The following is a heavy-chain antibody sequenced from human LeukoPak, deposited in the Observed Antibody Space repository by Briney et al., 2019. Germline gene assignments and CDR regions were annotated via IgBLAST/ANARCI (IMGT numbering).Heavy chain of an antibody. J-gene: IGHJ5*02. CDR1: GGSFSGYY. V-gene: IGHV4-34*01. CDR2: IFHSGSS. Sequence: PSETLSLTCAVSGGSFSGYYWTWIRQPPGKGLEWIGEIFHSGSSNYNPSLKSRVTISRDTSKKQFSLKVNSVTAADTAMYYCARGRTKLRAWIDPWGQGTLVTVSS. CDR3: ARGRTKLRAWIDP. D-gene: IGHD4-17*01.